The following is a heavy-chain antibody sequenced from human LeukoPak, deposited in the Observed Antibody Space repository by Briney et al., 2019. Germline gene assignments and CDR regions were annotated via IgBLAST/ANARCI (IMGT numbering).Heavy chain of an antibody. Sequence: GESLKISCKGSGYTFTSYWIGRVRQMPGKGLGWMGIIYPGDSDTRYSPSFQGQVTISADKSISTAYLQWSSLKASDTSMYYCARLKDDYIIDSWGQGTLVTVSS. CDR2: IYPGDSDT. J-gene: IGHJ5*01. V-gene: IGHV5-51*01. CDR3: ARLKDDYIIDS. D-gene: IGHD5-24*01. CDR1: GYTFTSYW.